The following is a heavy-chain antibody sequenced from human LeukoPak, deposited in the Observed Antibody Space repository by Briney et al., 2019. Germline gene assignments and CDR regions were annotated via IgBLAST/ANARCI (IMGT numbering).Heavy chain of an antibody. D-gene: IGHD6-13*01. Sequence: PGGSLRLSCAASGFTVSSNYMSWVRQAPGKGLEWVSVIYSGGSTYYADSVKGRFTISRDNSKNTLYLQMNSLRAEDTAVYYCAKGQGSWTDYFDYWGQGTLVTVSS. V-gene: IGHV3-53*01. CDR1: GFTVSSNY. CDR3: AKGQGSWTDYFDY. J-gene: IGHJ4*02. CDR2: IYSGGST.